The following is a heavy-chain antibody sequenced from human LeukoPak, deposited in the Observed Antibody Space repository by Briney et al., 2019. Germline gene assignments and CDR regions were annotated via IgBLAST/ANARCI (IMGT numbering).Heavy chain of an antibody. CDR2: IIPILGIL. V-gene: IGHV1-69*04. J-gene: IGHJ6*02. D-gene: IGHD5-12*01. Sequence: VASVKVSCKASGGPFSNYALIWVRRAPGQGLEWMGKIIPILGILNYAQKFEGRLTMTADKSTTTVHMELSSLRSEDTAVYYCAKTRSGYDEGMDVWGQGTMVTVSS. CDR3: AKTRSGYDEGMDV. CDR1: GGPFSNYA.